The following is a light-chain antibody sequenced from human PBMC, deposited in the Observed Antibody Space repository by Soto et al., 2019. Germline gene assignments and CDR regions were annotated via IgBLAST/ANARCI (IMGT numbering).Light chain of an antibody. Sequence: DVVMTQSPLSLPVTLGQPASISCRSSQSLVYSDGNTYLNWYQQKPGQSPKLLIYWASTRDSGVPDRFTGSGSGTDFTLTISSLQAEDVAVYYCQEYFSPPLNTFGQGPRWIS. CDR1: QSLVYSDGNTY. V-gene: IGKV2-30*01. CDR2: WAS. CDR3: QEYFSPPLNT. J-gene: IGKJ2*01.